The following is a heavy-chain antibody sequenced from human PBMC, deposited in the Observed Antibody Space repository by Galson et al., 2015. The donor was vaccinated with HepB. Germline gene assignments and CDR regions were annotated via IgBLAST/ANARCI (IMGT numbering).Heavy chain of an antibody. CDR3: ARDLGITGTKGGSFDY. D-gene: IGHD1-7*01. CDR1: GFTVSSNY. CDR2: IYSGGST. Sequence: SLRLSCAASGFTVSSNYMSWVRQAPGKGLEWVSVIYSGGSTYYADSVKGRFTISRDNSKNTLYLQMNSLRAEDTAVYYCARDLGITGTKGGSFDYWGQGTLVTVSS. V-gene: IGHV3-66*02. J-gene: IGHJ4*02.